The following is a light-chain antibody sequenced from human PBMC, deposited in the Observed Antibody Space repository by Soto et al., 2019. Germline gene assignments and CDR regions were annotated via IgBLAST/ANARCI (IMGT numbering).Light chain of an antibody. V-gene: IGKV3-20*01. CDR2: GAS. Sequence: EIVLTQSPGTLSLSPGERVTLSCRASQSVTSSYISWYQQKSGQAPRLLLYGASSRATGIPDRFRGSGSGTDFTLTISRLEPEDFAVYYCQQYGSSGTFGQGTRLEIK. CDR3: QQYGSSGT. CDR1: QSVTSSY. J-gene: IGKJ5*01.